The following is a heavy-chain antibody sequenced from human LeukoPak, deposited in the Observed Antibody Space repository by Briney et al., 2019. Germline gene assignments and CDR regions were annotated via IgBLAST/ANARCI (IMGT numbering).Heavy chain of an antibody. CDR2: LSYDDGSNK. D-gene: IGHD1-14*01. J-gene: IGHJ6*02. Sequence: GGSLRLSCAAFGFTFNTYGMNWVRQAPGKGLEWVAVLSYDDGSNKYYADSVKGRFTISRDNSKNTLYLQMNSLRAEDTAVYYCAKALTEYTSYYYYGMDVWGQGTTVTVSS. CDR1: GFTFNTYG. V-gene: IGHV3-30*18. CDR3: AKALTEYTSYYYYGMDV.